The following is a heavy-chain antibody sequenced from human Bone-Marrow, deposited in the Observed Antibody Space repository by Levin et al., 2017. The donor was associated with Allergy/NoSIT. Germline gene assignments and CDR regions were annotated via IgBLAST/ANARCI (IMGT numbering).Heavy chain of an antibody. J-gene: IGHJ4*02. V-gene: IGHV1-2*02. CDR3: ARDVGLLFDTFDY. CDR2: INPNTGGT. CDR1: GYTFTGHY. Sequence: EASVKVSCKASGYTFTGHYMHWVKQAPGQGLEWMGWINPNTGGTNYAQKFQGRVTLTRDTSITTAYMELSRLRSDDTAVYYCARDVGLLFDTFDYWGQGILVTVSS. D-gene: IGHD3-10*01.